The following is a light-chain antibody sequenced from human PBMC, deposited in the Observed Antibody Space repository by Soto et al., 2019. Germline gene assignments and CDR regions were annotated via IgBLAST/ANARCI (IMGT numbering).Light chain of an antibody. Sequence: EIVMTQSPATLSVSPGERATLSCRASQSVSSNLAWYQQKPGQAPRLLIYGASTRATGIPARFSGSGSGPEFTLTISSLQSEDFAVYYCQQYNNWPFITFGQGTRLEIK. J-gene: IGKJ5*01. CDR3: QQYNNWPFIT. V-gene: IGKV3-15*01. CDR2: GAS. CDR1: QSVSSN.